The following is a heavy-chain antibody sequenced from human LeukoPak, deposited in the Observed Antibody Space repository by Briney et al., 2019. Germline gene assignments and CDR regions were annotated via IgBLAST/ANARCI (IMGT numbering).Heavy chain of an antibody. CDR3: ATGGRSSGWYG. CDR2: IYYSGST. J-gene: IGHJ4*02. D-gene: IGHD6-19*01. Sequence: PSETLSLTCTVPGASISSYYWGWIRQPPGKGLEWIGYIYYSGSTNYNPSLKSRVTISVDTSKNQFSLKLSSVTAADTAVYYCATGGRSSGWYGWGQGTLVTVSS. CDR1: GASISSYY. V-gene: IGHV4-59*01.